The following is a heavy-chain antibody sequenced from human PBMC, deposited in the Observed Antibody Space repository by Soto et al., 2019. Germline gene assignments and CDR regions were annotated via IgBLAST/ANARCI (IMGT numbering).Heavy chain of an antibody. J-gene: IGHJ4*02. CDR2: IYWNDDK. CDR1: GFSLSTSGVG. CDR3: EHMDTRIHFDY. V-gene: IGHV2-5*01. Sequence: ASGPTLVNPTQTLTLTCTFSGFSLSTSGVGVGWIRQPPGKALEWLGIIYWNDDKRYSPSLKSRLTITKDTPKNQVVLTMTNMDPVDTATYYCEHMDTRIHFDYWGQGTLVTVSS. D-gene: IGHD5-18*01.